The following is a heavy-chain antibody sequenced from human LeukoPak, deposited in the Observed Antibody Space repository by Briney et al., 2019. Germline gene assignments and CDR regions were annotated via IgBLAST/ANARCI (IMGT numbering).Heavy chain of an antibody. CDR3: AKDLCHDILPVYFDY. V-gene: IGHV3-23*01. CDR1: GFTFSSYA. Sequence: GGSLRLSCAASGFTFSSYAMSWVRQAPGKGLEWGSAINGNGASKYYADSVEGRFTISRDTTKNTLYLQMNTLRAENTAVYYCAKDLCHDILPVYFDYWGERTLVTAPS. D-gene: IGHD3-9*01. CDR2: INGNGASK. J-gene: IGHJ4*02.